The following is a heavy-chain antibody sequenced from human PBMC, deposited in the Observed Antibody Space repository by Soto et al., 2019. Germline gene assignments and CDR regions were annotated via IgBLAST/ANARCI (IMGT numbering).Heavy chain of an antibody. CDR1: GGSISSYY. D-gene: IGHD5-12*01. V-gene: IGHV4-59*01. CDR3: ARVRGDNSKYSGYELLAFDI. CDR2: IYYSGST. Sequence: PSETLSRTCTVSGGSISSYYWSWIRQPPGKGLEWIGYIYYSGSTNYNPSLKSRVTISVDTSKNQFSLKLSSVTAADTAVYYCARVRGDNSKYSGYELLAFDIWGQGTMVTVS. J-gene: IGHJ3*02.